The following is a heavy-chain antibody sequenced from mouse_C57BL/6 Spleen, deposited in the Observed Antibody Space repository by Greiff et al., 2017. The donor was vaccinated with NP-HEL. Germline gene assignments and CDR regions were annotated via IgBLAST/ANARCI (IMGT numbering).Heavy chain of an antibody. Sequence: EVQLQQSGPELVKPGASVKIPCKASGYTFTDYNMNWVKQSHGKSLEWIGDINPNNGGTIYNQKFKGKATLTVDKSSSTAYMELRSLPAEDTAVYYWARGNYVAWFDYWGQGTPVTVSA. V-gene: IGHV1-18*01. CDR1: GYTFTDYN. CDR3: ARGNYVAWFDY. J-gene: IGHJ3*01. CDR2: INPNNGGT. D-gene: IGHD2-1*01.